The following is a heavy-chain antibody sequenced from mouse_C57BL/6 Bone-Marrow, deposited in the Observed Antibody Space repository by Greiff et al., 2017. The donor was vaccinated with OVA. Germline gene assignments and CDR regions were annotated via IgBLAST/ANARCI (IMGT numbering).Heavy chain of an antibody. D-gene: IGHD2-3*01. CDR1: GYTFTSYW. Sequence: QVQLQQPGAELVKPGASVKMSCKASGYTFTSYWITWVKQRPGQGLEWIGDIYPGSGSTNYNEKFKSKATLTVDTSSSTACMKLSSVASENYAVECCEDGWGENYFDGWGKGTTLTVSS. V-gene: IGHV1-55*01. CDR2: IYPGSGST. J-gene: IGHJ2*01. CDR3: EDGWGENYFDG.